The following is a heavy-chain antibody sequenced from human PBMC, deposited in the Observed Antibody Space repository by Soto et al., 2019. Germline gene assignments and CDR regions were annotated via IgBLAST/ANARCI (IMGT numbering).Heavy chain of an antibody. J-gene: IGHJ5*02. CDR3: ARAITMVRGVINWFDP. D-gene: IGHD3-10*01. CDR2: IYSGGST. CDR1: GFTVSSNY. Sequence: VQLVETGGGLIQPGGSLRLSCAASGFTVSSNYMSWVRQAPGKGLEWVSVIYSGGSTYYADSVKGRFTISRDNSKNTLYLQMNSLRAEDTAVYYCARAITMVRGVINWFDPWGQGTLVTVSS. V-gene: IGHV3-53*02.